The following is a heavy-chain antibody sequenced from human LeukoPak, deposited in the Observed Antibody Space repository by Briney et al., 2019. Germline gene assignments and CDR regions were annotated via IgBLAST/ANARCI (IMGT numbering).Heavy chain of an antibody. CDR1: GFRFSSYA. D-gene: IGHD5-12*01. Sequence: QPGGSLRLSCAASGFRFSSYAMTWVRQAPGKGLEWVSGITGSGNNPYYADSVKGRFTISRDNSKNTLYLQMNSLRAEDTAEYYCAKDIGAEPEDWFDSWGQGTLVTVSS. CDR2: ITGSGNNP. CDR3: AKDIGAEPEDWFDS. V-gene: IGHV3-23*01. J-gene: IGHJ5*01.